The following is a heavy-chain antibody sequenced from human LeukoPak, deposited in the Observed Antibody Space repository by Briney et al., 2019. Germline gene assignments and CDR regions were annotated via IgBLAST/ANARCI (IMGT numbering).Heavy chain of an antibody. D-gene: IGHD3-10*01. J-gene: IGHJ4*02. Sequence: PSETLSLTCAVYGGSFSGYYWSWIRQPPGKGLEWIGEIDHSGSTNYNPSLKSRVTISVDTSKNQFSLKLSSVTAADTAVYYCARARTPGDFDYWGQGTLVTVSS. CDR1: GGSFSGYY. V-gene: IGHV4-34*01. CDR3: ARARTPGDFDY. CDR2: IDHSGST.